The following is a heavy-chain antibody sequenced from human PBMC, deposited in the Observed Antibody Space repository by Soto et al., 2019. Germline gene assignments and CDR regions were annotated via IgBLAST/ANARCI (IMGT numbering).Heavy chain of an antibody. CDR1: GGTFSSYS. J-gene: IGHJ2*01. CDR3: AREPISGGWGRNRYGELPFDL. Sequence: QVQLVQSGAEVKKPGSSVKVSCKASGGTFSSYSSSWVRQAPGRGLELMGRITPIVGITNYAPKFQGRGTITSDKAPGPAAMGLSCLSSEDTAVDYCAREPISGGWGRNRYGELPFDLWGRGTLVTVSS. CDR2: ITPIVGIT. D-gene: IGHD3-16*02. V-gene: IGHV1-69*02.